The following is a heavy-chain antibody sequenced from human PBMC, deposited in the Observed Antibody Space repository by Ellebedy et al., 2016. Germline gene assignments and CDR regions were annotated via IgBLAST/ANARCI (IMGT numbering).Heavy chain of an antibody. CDR3: AKDAGSGYWD. CDR1: GFIFSTFG. V-gene: IGHV3-30*18. Sequence: GGSLRLSCAASGFIFSTFGFHWARQAPGKGLEWVAVISYDARNEYYADSVKGRFTISRDNSKNTVYLQMNNLRAEDTAVYYCAKDAGSGYWDWGQGTLVTVSS. J-gene: IGHJ1*01. CDR2: ISYDARNE. D-gene: IGHD3-22*01.